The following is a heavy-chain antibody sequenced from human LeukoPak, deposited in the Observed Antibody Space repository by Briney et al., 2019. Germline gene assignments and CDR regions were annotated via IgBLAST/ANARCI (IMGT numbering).Heavy chain of an antibody. J-gene: IGHJ4*02. CDR1: GFTFTDYW. Sequence: PGGSLRLSCAASGFTFTDYWMSWVRQAPGRGLEWVANIDQDGSEKYYVDSVKGRFTISRDNAKNSLFLQMNSLSAEDTAVYYCARGGTTFEHWGQGTLVTVSS. D-gene: IGHD1-1*01. CDR2: IDQDGSEK. V-gene: IGHV3-7*01. CDR3: ARGGTTFEH.